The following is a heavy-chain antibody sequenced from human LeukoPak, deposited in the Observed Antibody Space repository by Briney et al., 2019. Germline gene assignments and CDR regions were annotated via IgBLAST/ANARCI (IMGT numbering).Heavy chain of an antibody. D-gene: IGHD5-24*01. V-gene: IGHV1-46*01. Sequence: ASVKVSCKASGYTFTSYNMHWVRQAPGQGLEWMGIIKPSGGSTTYAQKFQGRATMTRDMSTSTLYMELSSLRSEDTAVYYCARVRDGYNDAYDIWGQGTMVIVSS. CDR2: IKPSGGST. CDR3: ARVRDGYNDAYDI. J-gene: IGHJ3*02. CDR1: GYTFTSYN.